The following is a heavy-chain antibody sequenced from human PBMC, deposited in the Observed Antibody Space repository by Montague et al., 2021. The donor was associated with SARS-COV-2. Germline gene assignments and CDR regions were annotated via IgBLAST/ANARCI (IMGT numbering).Heavy chain of an antibody. CDR1: GGSFSGYY. V-gene: IGHV4-34*01. CDR3: ARVSYYGSGTSWGMDV. J-gene: IGHJ6*02. D-gene: IGHD3-10*01. Sequence: SETLSLTCAVYGGSFSGYYWSWIRQPPGKGLEWIGEINHSGSTNYNPSLKSRVTISVDTSKNQFSLQLSSVTAADTAVYYCARVSYYGSGTSWGMDVWGQGTTVTVSS. CDR2: INHSGST.